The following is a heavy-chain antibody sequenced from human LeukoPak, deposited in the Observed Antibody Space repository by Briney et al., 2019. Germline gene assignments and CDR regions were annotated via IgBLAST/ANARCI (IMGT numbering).Heavy chain of an antibody. CDR3: ARDFPPGGNSGNS. CDR1: GFTFSAYY. Sequence: GGSLRLSCAASGFTFSAYYMSWIRQAPGPGLEWVSYISSSSSYTNYADSVKGRFTISRDNAKNSLYLQMNSLRAEDTAVYYCARDFPPGGNSGNSWGQGTLVTVSS. V-gene: IGHV3-11*05. CDR2: ISSSSSYT. D-gene: IGHD4-23*01. J-gene: IGHJ4*02.